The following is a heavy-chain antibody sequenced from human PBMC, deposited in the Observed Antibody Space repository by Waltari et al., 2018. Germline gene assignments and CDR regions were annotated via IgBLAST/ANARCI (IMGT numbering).Heavy chain of an antibody. V-gene: IGHV3-48*01. CDR1: GFTFSSYS. CDR2: ISSDTNTI. J-gene: IGHJ4*02. CDR3: ARDPSILDY. Sequence: EVQLVESGGGLVHPGGSLRLSCAGSGFTFSSYSMNWFRQAPGKGLEWLSYISSDTNTIYYADSVKGRFTISRDNAKNSLYLQMSSLRADDTAVYYCARDPSILDYWGQGTLVTVSS.